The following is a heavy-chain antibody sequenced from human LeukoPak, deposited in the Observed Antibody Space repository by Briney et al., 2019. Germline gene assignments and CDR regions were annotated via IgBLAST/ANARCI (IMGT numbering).Heavy chain of an antibody. CDR2: IRSKAYGGTT. V-gene: IGHV3-49*04. J-gene: IGHJ1*01. D-gene: IGHD3-16*02. CDR3: TRARARGSYRYEYFQH. Sequence: GGSLRLSCTASGFTFGDYAMSWVRQAPGKGLEWVGFIRSKAYGGTTEYAASVKGRFTISRDDSKSIAYLQMNSLKTEDTAVYYCTRARARGSYRYEYFQHWGQGTLVTVSS. CDR1: GFTFGDYA.